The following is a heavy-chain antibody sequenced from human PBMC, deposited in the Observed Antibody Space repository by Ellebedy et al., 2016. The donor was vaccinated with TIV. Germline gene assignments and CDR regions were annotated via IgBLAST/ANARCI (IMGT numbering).Heavy chain of an antibody. V-gene: IGHV1-3*01. CDR3: ARGAFSSSFLFKYNYYGMDV. CDR2: INAGNGNT. Sequence: AASVKVSCKASGYTFTSYAMHWVRQAPGQRLEWMGWINAGNGNTKYSQKFQGRVTITRDTSASTAYMELSSLRSEDTDVYYCARGAFSSSFLFKYNYYGMDVWGQGTTVTVSS. J-gene: IGHJ6*02. CDR1: GYTFTSYA. D-gene: IGHD6-6*01.